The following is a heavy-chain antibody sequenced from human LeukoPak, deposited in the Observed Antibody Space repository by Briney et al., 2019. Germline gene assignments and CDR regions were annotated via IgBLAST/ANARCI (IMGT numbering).Heavy chain of an antibody. V-gene: IGHV3-15*01. CDR1: GFPFSNVW. D-gene: IGHD3-22*01. CDR2: VKSKADGGTA. CDR3: TTDWYYYDSSGYYPIF. J-gene: IGHJ4*02. Sequence: AGCLRLSCAASGFPFSNVWMSWVRQAPGKGLEWVGRVKSKADGGTADYAAPLKGRFTFSRDDSKNTLYLEMKSLKTEDTAVYYCTTDWYYYDSSGYYPIFWGQGTLVTVSS.